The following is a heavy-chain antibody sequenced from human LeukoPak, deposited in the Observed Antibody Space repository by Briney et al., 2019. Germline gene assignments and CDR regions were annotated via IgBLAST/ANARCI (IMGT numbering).Heavy chain of an antibody. V-gene: IGHV4-34*01. D-gene: IGHD5-18*01. CDR3: ARVGYSYVINDWSRTGLGAYPTKYYYHMDV. CDR2: IHPSGST. J-gene: IGHJ6*03. CDR1: GGSFSDYY. Sequence: AETLSLTCTVYGGSFSDYYWGWIRQPPGKGLEWIGEIHPSGSTNYSPSLKSRVTISLDASKNQFSLKLSSVAAADTAVYFCARVGYSYVINDWSRTGLGAYPTKYYYHMDVWDKGTTVTVSS.